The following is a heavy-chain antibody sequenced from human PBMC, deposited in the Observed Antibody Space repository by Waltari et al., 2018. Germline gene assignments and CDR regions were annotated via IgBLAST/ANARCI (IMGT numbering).Heavy chain of an antibody. D-gene: IGHD6-6*01. CDR3: AREYSSSXWXXP. Sequence: XLXLQXSGPGXXKPSETLSLTCTVSGGSISSSSYYWGWIRQPPGKGLEWIGSSYYSGSTYYXPSLXSRXTXSXDTSKNXFSLKLSSVTAADTAVXXCAREYSSSXWXXPWGQGXLXXXSS. CDR1: GGSISSSSYY. J-gene: IGHJ5*02. V-gene: IGHV4-39*07. CDR2: SYYSGST.